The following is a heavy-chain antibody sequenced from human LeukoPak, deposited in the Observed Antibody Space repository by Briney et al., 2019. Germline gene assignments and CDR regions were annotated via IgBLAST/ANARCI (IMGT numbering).Heavy chain of an antibody. Sequence: GGSLRLSCAASGFTFSSYAMHWVRQAPGKGLEWVAVISYDGSNKYYADSVKGRFTISRDNSKNTLYLQMNSLRAEDTAVYYCARVACTSRRRSGYSGYDCFFYYYYYYMDVWGKGTTVTVSS. CDR1: GFTFSSYA. V-gene: IGHV3-30*04. J-gene: IGHJ6*03. CDR2: ISYDGSNK. D-gene: IGHD5-12*01. CDR3: ARVACTSRRRSGYSGYDCFFYYYYYYMDV.